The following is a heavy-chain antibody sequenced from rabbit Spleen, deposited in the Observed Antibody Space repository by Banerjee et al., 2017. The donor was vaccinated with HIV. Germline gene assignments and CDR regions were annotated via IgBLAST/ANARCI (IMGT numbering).Heavy chain of an antibody. Sequence: QEQLVESGGGLVKPEGSLKLSCKASGFDFSDYGVSWVRQAPGKGLEWIGCIGTGSGTTWFANWAKGRFTISKTSSTTVTLQMTSLTAADTATYFCARCNDGGGYYLNLWGPGTLVTVS. V-gene: IGHV1S45*01. CDR3: ARCNDGGGYYLNL. CDR1: GFDFSDYG. J-gene: IGHJ4*01. CDR2: IGTGSGTT. D-gene: IGHD1-1*01.